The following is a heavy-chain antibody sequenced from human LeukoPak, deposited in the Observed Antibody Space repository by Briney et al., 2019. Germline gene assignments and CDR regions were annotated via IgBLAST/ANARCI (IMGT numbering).Heavy chain of an antibody. V-gene: IGHV3-30-3*01. CDR1: GFTFSSYA. J-gene: IGHJ6*02. Sequence: GGSLRLSCAASGFTFSSYAMHRVRQAPGKGLEWVAVISYDGSNKYYADSVKGRFTISRDNSKNTLYLQMNSLRAEDTAVYYCARNGPYSSSWYYYYYGMDVWGQGTTVTVSS. D-gene: IGHD6-13*01. CDR2: ISYDGSNK. CDR3: ARNGPYSSSWYYYYYGMDV.